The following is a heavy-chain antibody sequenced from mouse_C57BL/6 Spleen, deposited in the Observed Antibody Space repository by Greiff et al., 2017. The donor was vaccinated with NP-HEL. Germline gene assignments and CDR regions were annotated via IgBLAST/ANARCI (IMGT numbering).Heavy chain of an antibody. CDR1: GFTFSSYA. J-gene: IGHJ2*01. V-gene: IGHV5-4*01. CDR2: ISAGGSYT. Sequence: EVKLVESGGGLVKPGGSLKLSCAASGFTFSSYAMSWVRQTPEKRLEWVATISAGGSYTYYPDNVKGRFTISRDNAKNNLYLQMSHLKSEDTAMYYCAREDGSSYFDYWGQGTTLTVSS. D-gene: IGHD1-1*01. CDR3: AREDGSSYFDY.